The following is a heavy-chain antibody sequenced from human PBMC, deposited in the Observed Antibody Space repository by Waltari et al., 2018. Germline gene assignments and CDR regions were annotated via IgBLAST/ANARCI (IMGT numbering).Heavy chain of an antibody. V-gene: IGHV3-53*01. CDR2: IYGGGGTT. CDR1: GFNVFSNY. J-gene: IGHJ4*02. Sequence: EVQLVESGGGLIQPGGSLRLSCAASGFNVFSNYMSWVRQAPGKGLEGVSVIYGGGGTTSYADSVKCRFTISRDDSRNIVYLQMNSLRADDTAVYYCARDRGASGYDFDYWGQGVLVTVSS. CDR3: ARDRGASGYDFDY. D-gene: IGHD5-12*01.